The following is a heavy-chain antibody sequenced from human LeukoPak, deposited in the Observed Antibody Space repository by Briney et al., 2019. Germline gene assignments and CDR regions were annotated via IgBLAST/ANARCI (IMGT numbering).Heavy chain of an antibody. CDR3: ARETRQGSYYDYVWGSYSPYYFDY. D-gene: IGHD3-16*01. J-gene: IGHJ4*02. V-gene: IGHV1-18*01. CDR2: ISAYNGNK. CDR1: GYTFTSYG. Sequence: EASVKVSCKASGYTFTSYGISWVRQAPGQGLEWMGWISAYNGNKNYAQKLQGRVTMTTDTSTSTAYMELRSLRSDDTAVYYCARETRQGSYYDYVWGSYSPYYFDYWGQGTLVTVSS.